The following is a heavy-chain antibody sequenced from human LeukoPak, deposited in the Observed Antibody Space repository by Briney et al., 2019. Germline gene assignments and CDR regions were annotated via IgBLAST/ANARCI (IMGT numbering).Heavy chain of an antibody. CDR3: ARGLKAVPCYL. D-gene: IGHD2-15*01. Sequence: KPSETLSLTCTVSGGSINNSGHYWSWIRQPPGKGLEWIGEINHSGSTNYNPSLKSRVTISVDTSKNQFSLKLSSVTAADTAVYYCARGLKAVPCYLWGQGTLVTVSS. CDR2: INHSGST. CDR1: GGSINNSGHY. V-gene: IGHV4-34*01. J-gene: IGHJ4*02.